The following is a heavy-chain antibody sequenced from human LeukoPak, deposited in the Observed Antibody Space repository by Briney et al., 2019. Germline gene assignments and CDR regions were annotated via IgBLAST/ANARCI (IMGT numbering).Heavy chain of an antibody. Sequence: GGSLRLSCAASAFAFTMYAMGWVRQAPGKGLEWVSAIRGNGADTSYADSVKGRFTISRDNSKNTLYLQMNSLRAEDTAVYYCAKVPNSGSYYYFDYWGQGALVTVSS. CDR2: IRGNGADT. CDR3: AKVPNSGSYYYFDY. V-gene: IGHV3-23*01. D-gene: IGHD1-26*01. CDR1: AFAFTMYA. J-gene: IGHJ4*02.